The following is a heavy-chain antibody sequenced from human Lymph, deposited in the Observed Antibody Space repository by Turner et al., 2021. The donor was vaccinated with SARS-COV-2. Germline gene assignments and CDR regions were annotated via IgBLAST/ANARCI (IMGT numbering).Heavy chain of an antibody. J-gene: IGHJ6*02. CDR2: ISAYNGYT. CDR3: AREGYCSTTSCYRGQYYYYGMDV. CDR1: GYTFTSSG. D-gene: IGHD2-2*02. V-gene: IGHV1-18*04. Sequence: QVQLVQSGAEVKKPGASVKFSRKAPGYTFTSSGFSWVRQAPGQGLWWMGWISAYNGYTNYAQKLQSRVNMTTDTTTSTAYMELRSLRSDETAVYYCAREGYCSTTSCYRGQYYYYGMDVWGQGTTVTVSS.